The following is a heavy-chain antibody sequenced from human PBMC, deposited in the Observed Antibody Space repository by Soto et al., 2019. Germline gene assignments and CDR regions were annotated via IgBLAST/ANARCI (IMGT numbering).Heavy chain of an antibody. Sequence: WTWIRQPPGKGLEWIGDISDSGRTKYNPSLKSRVTISVDTSKNQFSLTLNSVTAADTAVYYCARDSTTWFPYYGIDVWGQGTTVTVSS. V-gene: IGHV4-59*01. CDR2: ISDSGRT. D-gene: IGHD6-13*01. J-gene: IGHJ6*02. CDR3: ARDSTTWFPYYGIDV.